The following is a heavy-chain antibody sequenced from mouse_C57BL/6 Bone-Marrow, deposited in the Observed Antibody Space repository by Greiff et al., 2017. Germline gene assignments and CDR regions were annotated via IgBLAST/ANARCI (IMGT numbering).Heavy chain of an antibody. CDR2: IYPGSGNT. J-gene: IGHJ2*01. V-gene: IGHV1-76*01. CDR3: ARSDDYFDY. Sequence: LQESGAELVRPGASVKLSCKASGYTFTDYYINWVKQRPGQGLEWIARIYPGSGNTYYTEKFKGKATLTAEKSSSTAYMQLSSLTSEDSAVYFCARSDDYFDYWGQGTTLTVSS. CDR1: GYTFTDYY.